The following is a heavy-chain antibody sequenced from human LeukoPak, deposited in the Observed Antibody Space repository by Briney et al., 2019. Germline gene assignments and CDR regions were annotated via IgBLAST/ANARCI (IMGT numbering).Heavy chain of an antibody. CDR3: ASSIAARPVVYYYMDV. D-gene: IGHD6-6*01. CDR2: IYYSGIT. V-gene: IGHV4-39*01. CDR1: GGSISSSSYY. Sequence: KSSETLSLXCTVSGGSISSSSYYWGWIRQPPGKGLEWIGSIYYSGITYYSPFLKSRVTISVDTSKNQFSLKLSSVTAADTAVYYCASSIAARPVVYYYMDVWGKGTTVTVSS. J-gene: IGHJ6*03.